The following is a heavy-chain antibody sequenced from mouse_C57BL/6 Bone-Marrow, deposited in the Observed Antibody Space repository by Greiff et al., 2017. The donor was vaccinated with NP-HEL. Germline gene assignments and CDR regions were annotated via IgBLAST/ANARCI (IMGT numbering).Heavy chain of an antibody. CDR3: ARNSYYGSSYYFDY. J-gene: IGHJ2*01. Sequence: EVQVVASGGGLVKPGGSLKLSCAASGFTFSDYGMHWVRQAPEKGLEWVAYISSGSSTIYYADTVKGRFTISRDNAKNTLFLQMTSLRSEDTAMYYCARNSYYGSSYYFDYWGQGTTLTVSS. CDR1: GFTFSDYG. V-gene: IGHV5-17*01. D-gene: IGHD1-1*01. CDR2: ISSGSSTI.